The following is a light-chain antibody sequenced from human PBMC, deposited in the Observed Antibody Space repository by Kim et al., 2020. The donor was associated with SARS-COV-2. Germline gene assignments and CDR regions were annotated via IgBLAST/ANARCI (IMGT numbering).Light chain of an antibody. CDR2: GAS. CDR3: QQYNNWPPLT. J-gene: IGKJ4*01. CDR1: QRIANN. Sequence: EVVMTQSPATLSVSPGETATLSCRASQRIANNIGWYQQKPGQAPRLLIYGASTRATGVPARFSGSGSGTEFTLTINSLQSEDFAVYYCQQYNNWPPLTFGGGTKLEI. V-gene: IGKV3-15*01.